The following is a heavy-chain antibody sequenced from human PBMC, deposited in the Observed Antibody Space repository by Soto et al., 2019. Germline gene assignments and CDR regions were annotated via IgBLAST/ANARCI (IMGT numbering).Heavy chain of an antibody. CDR1: GGSVSSGSYY. V-gene: IGHV4-61*01. CDR3: ASTALRGSGRGNI. Sequence: QVQLQESGPGLVKPSETLSLTCTVSGGSVSSGSYYWSWIRQPPGKGLEWIGYIYYSGSTNYNPSLKSRVTISVDTSKNQFSLKLSSVTAADTAVYYCASTALRGSGRGNIWGQGTMVTVSS. CDR2: IYYSGST. J-gene: IGHJ3*02. D-gene: IGHD3-10*01.